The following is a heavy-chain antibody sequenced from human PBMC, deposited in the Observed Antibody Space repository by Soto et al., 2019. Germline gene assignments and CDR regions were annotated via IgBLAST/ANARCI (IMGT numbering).Heavy chain of an antibody. CDR1: GGSFSGYY. Sequence: QVQLQQWGAGPLRPLETLSLTCGVSGGSFSGYYWAWIRQSPGKGLEWIGEINDRGSINYNPSLKSRVSISVDASKNLYSLNLMSVTAADTAVYYCERESHDILTGPPWVWYFDLWGRGTLVTVSS. J-gene: IGHJ2*01. CDR3: ERESHDILTGPPWVWYFDL. D-gene: IGHD3-9*01. V-gene: IGHV4-34*01. CDR2: INDRGSI.